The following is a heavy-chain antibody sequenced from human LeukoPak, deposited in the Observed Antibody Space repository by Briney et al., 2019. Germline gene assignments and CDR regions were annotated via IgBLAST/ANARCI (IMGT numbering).Heavy chain of an antibody. J-gene: IGHJ4*02. CDR2: IYRGGTT. CDR3: ARDRGRWDDEGGPLLDY. CDR1: GFTVSSNY. V-gene: IGHV3-66*01. Sequence: GGSLRLSCAASGFTVSSNYMSWVRQAPGKGLEWVSVIYRGGTTYYAESVRDRFTISRDNSKNTLYLQMNILRAEDTAVYYCARDRGRWDDEGGPLLDYWGQGTLVTVSS. D-gene: IGHD1-1*01.